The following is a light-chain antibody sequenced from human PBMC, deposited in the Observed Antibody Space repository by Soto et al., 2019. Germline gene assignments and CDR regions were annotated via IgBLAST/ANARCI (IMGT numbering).Light chain of an antibody. V-gene: IGLV2-11*01. Sequence: QSVLTQPPSVSGSPGQSVTISCTGTSSDIGGYNYVSWYQQLPGKAPKLMIYDVSKRPSGVPDRFSGSNSGNTASLTISGLQAEVEADYYCCSYAGTTHVFGTGTKLTVL. CDR3: CSYAGTTHV. J-gene: IGLJ1*01. CDR1: SSDIGGYNY. CDR2: DVS.